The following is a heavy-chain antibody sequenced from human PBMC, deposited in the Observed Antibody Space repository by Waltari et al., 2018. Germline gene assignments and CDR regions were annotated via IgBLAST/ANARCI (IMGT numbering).Heavy chain of an antibody. Sequence: QMQLVQSGAEVKKTGSSVKVSCKASGYTFTYRYLHWVRQAPGQALEWMGWITPFNGNTNYAQKFQDRVTITRDRSMSTAYMELSSLRSEDTAMYYCVGATTGWYFDLWGRGTLVTVSS. V-gene: IGHV1-45*02. CDR3: VGATTGWYFDL. CDR2: ITPFNGNT. J-gene: IGHJ2*01. D-gene: IGHD1-26*01. CDR1: GYTFTYRY.